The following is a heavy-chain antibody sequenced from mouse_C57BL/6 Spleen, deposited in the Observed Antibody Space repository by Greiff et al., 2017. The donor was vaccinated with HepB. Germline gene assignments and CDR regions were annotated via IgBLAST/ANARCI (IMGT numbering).Heavy chain of an antibody. D-gene: IGHD2-4*01. J-gene: IGHJ2*01. CDR2: IHPNSGST. CDR1: GYTFTSYW. CDR3: ARVGFPYDYDVGY. Sequence: QVQLQQPGAELVKPGASVKLSCKASGYTFTSYWMHWVKQRPGQGLEWIGMIHPNSGSTNYNEKFKSKATLTVDKSSSTAYMQLSSLTSEDSAVYYCARVGFPYDYDVGYWGQGTTLTVSS. V-gene: IGHV1-64*01.